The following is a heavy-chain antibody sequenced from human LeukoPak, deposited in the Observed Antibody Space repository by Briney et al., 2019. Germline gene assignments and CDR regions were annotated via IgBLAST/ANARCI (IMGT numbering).Heavy chain of an antibody. CDR2: IYYSGST. D-gene: IGHD3-22*01. Sequence: PSETLSLTCTVSGGSISSGDYYWSWIRQPPVKGLEWIGYIYYSGSTYYNPSLKSRVTISVDTSKNQFSLKLSSVTAADTAVYYCARANYDSSGYYQRLTWFDPWGQGTLVTVSS. CDR1: GGSISSGDYY. CDR3: ARANYDSSGYYQRLTWFDP. J-gene: IGHJ5*02. V-gene: IGHV4-30-4*01.